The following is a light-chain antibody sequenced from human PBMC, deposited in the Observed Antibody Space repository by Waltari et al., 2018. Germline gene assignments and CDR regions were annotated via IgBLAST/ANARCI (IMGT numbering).Light chain of an antibody. CDR1: QSVGTY. J-gene: IGKJ1*01. V-gene: IGKV3-11*01. CDR3: QQCSNWPPWT. Sequence: EVVLTQSPATLSLSPGDRATLSCRASQSVGTYLAWYQQKPGQAPRLLIYDASTRAIGSPDRVSGSGAGTDVTLTISSLEPEDFAVYFCQQCSNWPPWTFGQGTKVDIK. CDR2: DAS.